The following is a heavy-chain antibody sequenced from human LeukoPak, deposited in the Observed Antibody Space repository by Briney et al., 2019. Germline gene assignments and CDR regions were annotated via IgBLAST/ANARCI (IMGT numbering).Heavy chain of an antibody. CDR3: ARGFAAAGTSEIDWFDP. J-gene: IGHJ5*02. CDR2: INPNSGGT. D-gene: IGHD6-13*01. Sequence: ASVKVSCKASGYTFTGYYMHWVRQAPGQGLEWMGWINPNSGGTGYAQKFQGRVTITRNTSISTAYMELSSLRSEDTAVYYCARGFAAAGTSEIDWFDPWGQGTLVTVSS. CDR1: GYTFTGYY. V-gene: IGHV1-8*03.